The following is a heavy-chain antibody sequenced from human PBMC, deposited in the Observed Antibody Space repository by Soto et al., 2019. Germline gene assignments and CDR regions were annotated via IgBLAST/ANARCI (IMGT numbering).Heavy chain of an antibody. J-gene: IGHJ4*02. D-gene: IGHD2-21*02. Sequence: PGGSLRLSCAASGFTFSSYAMSWVRQAPGKGLEWVSAISGSGGSTYYADSVKGRFTISRDNSKNTLYLQMSSLRAEDTAVYYCAKGSYCGGDCYIFDYWGQGTLVTVSS. V-gene: IGHV3-23*01. CDR1: GFTFSSYA. CDR2: ISGSGGST. CDR3: AKGSYCGGDCYIFDY.